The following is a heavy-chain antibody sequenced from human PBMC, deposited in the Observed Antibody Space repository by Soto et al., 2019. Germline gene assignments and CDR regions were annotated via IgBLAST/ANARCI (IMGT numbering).Heavy chain of an antibody. V-gene: IGHV3-48*04. J-gene: IGHJ4*02. CDR3: ARSHLGYYDSSGYFSVDY. D-gene: IGHD3-22*01. CDR2: ISSSGSTI. CDR1: GFTFSSNA. Sequence: EVQLLESGGGLVQPGGSLRLSCAASGFTFSSNAMSWVRQAPGKGLEWVSYISSSGSTIYYADSVKGRFTISRDNAKNSLYLQMNSLRAEDTAVYYCARSHLGYYDSSGYFSVDYWGQGTLVTVSS.